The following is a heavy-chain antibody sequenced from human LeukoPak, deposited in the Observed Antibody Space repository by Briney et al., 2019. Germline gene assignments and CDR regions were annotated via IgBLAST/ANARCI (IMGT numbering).Heavy chain of an antibody. CDR3: AREDDCSSTSCPADAFDI. CDR2: IIPIFGTA. D-gene: IGHD2-2*01. J-gene: IGHJ3*02. Sequence: GASVKVSCKASGGTFSSYAISWVRQAPGQGLEWMGGIIPIFGTANYAQKFQGRVTITADESTSTAYMELSSLRSEDTAVYYCAREDDCSSTSCPADAFDIWGQGTMVTVSS. V-gene: IGHV1-69*13. CDR1: GGTFSSYA.